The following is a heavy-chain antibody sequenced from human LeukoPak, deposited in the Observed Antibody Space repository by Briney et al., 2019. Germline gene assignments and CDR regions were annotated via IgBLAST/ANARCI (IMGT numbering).Heavy chain of an antibody. Sequence: SETLSRTCAVYGGSFSGYYWSWIRQPPGKGLEWIGEINHSGSTNYNPSLKSRVTISVDTSKNQFSLKLSSVTAADTAVYYCARKGRQKRAAAGKVFYIDYWGQGTLVTVSS. D-gene: IGHD6-13*01. V-gene: IGHV4-34*01. J-gene: IGHJ4*02. CDR2: INHSGST. CDR1: GGSFSGYY. CDR3: ARKGRQKRAAAGKVFYIDY.